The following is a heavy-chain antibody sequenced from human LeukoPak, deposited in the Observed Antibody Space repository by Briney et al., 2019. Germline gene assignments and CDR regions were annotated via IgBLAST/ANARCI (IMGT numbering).Heavy chain of an antibody. J-gene: IGHJ4*02. CDR1: GFTFTSYD. CDR2: ISYDGSNE. V-gene: IGHV3-30*03. Sequence: GGSLRLSCAASGFTFTSYDMHWVRQAPGKGLEWVTIISYDGSNEYYADSVKGRFTISSDKSKNTLYLQMDSLRAEDTAVYYCARNMGDYWGQGTLVTVSS. D-gene: IGHD2/OR15-2a*01. CDR3: ARNMGDY.